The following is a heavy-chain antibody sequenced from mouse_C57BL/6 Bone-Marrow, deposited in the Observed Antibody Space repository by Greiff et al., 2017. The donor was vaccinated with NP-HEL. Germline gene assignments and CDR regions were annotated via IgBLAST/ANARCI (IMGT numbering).Heavy chain of an antibody. V-gene: IGHV5-4*03. CDR2: ISDGGSYT. D-gene: IGHD2-1*01. J-gene: IGHJ4*01. CDR3: ARGYYGKGGPYAMDY. Sequence: EVKVVESGGGLVKPGGSLKLSCAASGFTFSSYAMSWVRQTPEKRLEWVATISDGGSYTYYPDNVKGRFTISRDNAKNNLYLQMSHLKSEDTAMYYCARGYYGKGGPYAMDYWGQGTSVTVSS. CDR1: GFTFSSYA.